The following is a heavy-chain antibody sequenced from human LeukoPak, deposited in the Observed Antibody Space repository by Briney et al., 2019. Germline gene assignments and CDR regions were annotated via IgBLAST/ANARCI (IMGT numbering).Heavy chain of an antibody. CDR1: GLSFITSS. CDR2: ISYDGSNK. V-gene: IGHV3-30*18. J-gene: IGHJ6*03. Sequence: PGGSLRLSCVVSGLSFITSSLKWVRQAPGKGLEWVAVISYDGSNKYYADSVKGRFTISRDNSKNTLYLQMNSLRAEDTAVYYCAKDCGELYCSGGSCQYYYYYMDVWGKGTTVTVSS. D-gene: IGHD2-15*01. CDR3: AKDCGELYCSGGSCQYYYYYMDV.